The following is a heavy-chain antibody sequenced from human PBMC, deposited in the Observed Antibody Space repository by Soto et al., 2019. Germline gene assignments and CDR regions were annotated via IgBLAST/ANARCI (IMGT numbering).Heavy chain of an antibody. CDR1: GFTFSSYG. CDR2: ISYDGSNK. D-gene: IGHD3-10*01. V-gene: IGHV3-30*18. Sequence: QVQLVESGGGVVQPGRSLRLSCAASGFTFSSYGMHWVRQAPGKGLEWVAVISYDGSNKYYADSVKGRFTISRDNSKNTLYLQMNSLRAEDTAVYYCAKDLWFGEAYYYYYGMDVWGQGTTVTVSS. J-gene: IGHJ6*02. CDR3: AKDLWFGEAYYYYYGMDV.